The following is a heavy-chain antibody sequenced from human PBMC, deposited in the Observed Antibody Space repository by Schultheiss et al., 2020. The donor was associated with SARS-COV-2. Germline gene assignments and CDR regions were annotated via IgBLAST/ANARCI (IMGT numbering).Heavy chain of an antibody. J-gene: IGHJ4*02. Sequence: SGPTLVKPTQTLTLTCTFSGFSLSSSEVGVGWIRQPPGKALEWLALIYWDDDKRYSPSLKSRLTITKDTSKNQVVLTMTNMDPVDTATYYCARIHGSGWYFDYWGQGTMVTVSS. CDR3: ARIHGSGWYFDY. CDR1: GFSLSSSEVG. D-gene: IGHD6-19*01. CDR2: IYWDDDK. V-gene: IGHV2-5*02.